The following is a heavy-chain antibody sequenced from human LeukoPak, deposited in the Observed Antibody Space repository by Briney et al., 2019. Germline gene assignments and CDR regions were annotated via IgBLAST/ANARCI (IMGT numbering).Heavy chain of an antibody. CDR2: ISYDGSNK. J-gene: IGHJ3*02. CDR3: ARKMKTGDRVGTFDI. D-gene: IGHD1-1*01. V-gene: IGHV3-30*03. Sequence: GGSLRLSCAASGFTFSNYGMHWVRQAPGKELEWVAVISYDGSNKYYAESVEGRFTISRDNAKNSLYLQMNSLTAEDTAVYYCARKMKTGDRVGTFDIWGQGTMVTVSS. CDR1: GFTFSNYG.